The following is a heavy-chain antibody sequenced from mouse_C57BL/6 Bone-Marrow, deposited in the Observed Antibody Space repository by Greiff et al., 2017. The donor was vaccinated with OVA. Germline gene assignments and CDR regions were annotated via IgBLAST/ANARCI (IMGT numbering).Heavy chain of an antibody. D-gene: IGHD1-1*01. CDR3: TIYYYGSTLDY. CDR1: GFNIKDDY. Sequence: EVQLQQSGAELVRPGASVKLSCTASGFNIKDDYMHWVKQRPEQGLEWIGWIDPENGDTEYASKFQGKATITADTSSNTAYLQLSSLTSEDTAVYYCTIYYYGSTLDYWGQGTTLTVSS. J-gene: IGHJ2*01. V-gene: IGHV14-4*01. CDR2: IDPENGDT.